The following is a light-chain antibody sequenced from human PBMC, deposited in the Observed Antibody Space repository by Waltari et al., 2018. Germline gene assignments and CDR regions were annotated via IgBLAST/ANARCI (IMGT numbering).Light chain of an antibody. J-gene: IGKJ5*01. Sequence: DIQMTQSPSSLSASVGDRVTITCRASQGVDTFLNWYQQKPGKAPKLLIYEASSLQSGVPSSFSGSEAGTDFTLTITSLQPEDFATYYCQQTYSAPITFGQGTRLDIK. CDR2: EAS. V-gene: IGKV1-39*01. CDR3: QQTYSAPIT. CDR1: QGVDTF.